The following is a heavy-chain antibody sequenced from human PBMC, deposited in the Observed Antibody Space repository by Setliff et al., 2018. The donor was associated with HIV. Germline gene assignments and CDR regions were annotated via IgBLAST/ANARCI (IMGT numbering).Heavy chain of an antibody. CDR3: ARTWGAGVTGYWFEP. J-gene: IGHJ5*02. V-gene: IGHV1-8*01. CDR2: MNPNSGNT. CDR1: GYTFTKFD. Sequence: ASVKVSCKASGYTFTKFDINWVRQATGQGLEWMGWMNPNSGNTGFAQKFQGRVTMTRNTSISAAYMELRSLRSEDTAVYFCARTWGAGVTGYWFEPWGQGTRVTVSS. D-gene: IGHD3-9*01.